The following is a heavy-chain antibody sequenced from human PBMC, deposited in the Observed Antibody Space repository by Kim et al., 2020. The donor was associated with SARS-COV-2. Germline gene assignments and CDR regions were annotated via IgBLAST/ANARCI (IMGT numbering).Heavy chain of an antibody. V-gene: IGHV7-4-1*02. Sequence: TGNPTYAQGFTGRFVFSLDTSVSTAYLQISSLKAEDTAVYYCARDDDNDYWGQGTLVTVSS. D-gene: IGHD3-22*01. CDR2: TGNP. CDR3: ARDDDNDY. J-gene: IGHJ4*02.